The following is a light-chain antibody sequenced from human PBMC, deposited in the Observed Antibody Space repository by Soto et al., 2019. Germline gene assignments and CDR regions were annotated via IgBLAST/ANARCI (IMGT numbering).Light chain of an antibody. V-gene: IGLV1-40*01. CDR3: QSYGTTLSGLYV. CDR2: ADS. Sequence: QSVLTQPPSVSGAPGQRVTISCTGSSSNIVAGKDVNWFRQLPGTAPKLLIYADSNRPSGVPDRFSGSKSGSSASLAITGLQVEDEAEYYCQSYGTTLSGLYVFGTGTKLTVL. CDR1: SSNIVAGKD. J-gene: IGLJ1*01.